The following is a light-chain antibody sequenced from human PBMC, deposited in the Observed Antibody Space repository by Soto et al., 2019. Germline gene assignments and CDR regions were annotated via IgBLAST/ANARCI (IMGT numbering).Light chain of an antibody. CDR2: GAS. CDR1: QSASSNY. CDR3: QQYGSSRT. J-gene: IGKJ5*01. V-gene: IGKV3-20*01. Sequence: DIVLTQSPGTLSFSPGERATVSCRASQSASSNYLAWYQQKPGQAPRLLIYGASSRATGIPDRFSGSGSGTDFTLTISRLEPEDFAVYYCQQYGSSRTFGQGTRLEIK.